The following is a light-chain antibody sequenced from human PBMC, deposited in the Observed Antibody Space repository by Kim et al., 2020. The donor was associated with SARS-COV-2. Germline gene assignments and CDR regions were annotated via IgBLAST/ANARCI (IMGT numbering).Light chain of an antibody. V-gene: IGKV3-20*01. J-gene: IGKJ2*01. CDR2: GAS. Sequence: EEGATRTVRASQSVSGSNLACYRQKPGQAPRLLIFGASSRATGIPDRFSGIGSGTDFTLTISRLEPEDFAVYYCQQYGSSRYTFGQGTKLEI. CDR3: QQYGSSRYT. CDR1: QSVSGSN.